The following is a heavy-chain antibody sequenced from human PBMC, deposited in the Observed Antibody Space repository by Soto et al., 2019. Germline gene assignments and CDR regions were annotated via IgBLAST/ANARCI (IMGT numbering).Heavy chain of an antibody. V-gene: IGHV3-30*03. D-gene: IGHD6-13*01. Sequence: QVHLVESGGCVVQPGRYLTLSCEGSGFTFSRYDMHWVRQAPGKGLEWVELISSDGSNIESADSVKGRFTISRDNSKNTLYLQMNSLRSEDTALYYCARDGTGYVSSGDTDYWGQGTLVTVSS. J-gene: IGHJ4*02. CDR2: ISSDGSNI. CDR3: ARDGTGYVSSGDTDY. CDR1: GFTFSRYD.